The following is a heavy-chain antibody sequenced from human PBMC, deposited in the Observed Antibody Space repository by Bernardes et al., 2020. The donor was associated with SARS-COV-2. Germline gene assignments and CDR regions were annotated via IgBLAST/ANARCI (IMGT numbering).Heavy chain of an antibody. D-gene: IGHD6-13*01. V-gene: IGHV3-21*01. CDR3: ARVSSSGIDY. Sequence: VWSLSLSCAASGFTFSAYKMTWVRQAPGKGLEWVSSISSSSDSIYYADSVKGRFTISRDNAKNSLYLQMNNLSAEDTAVYYCARVSSSGIDYWGQGTLVTVSS. J-gene: IGHJ4*02. CDR2: ISSSSDSI. CDR1: GFTFSAYK.